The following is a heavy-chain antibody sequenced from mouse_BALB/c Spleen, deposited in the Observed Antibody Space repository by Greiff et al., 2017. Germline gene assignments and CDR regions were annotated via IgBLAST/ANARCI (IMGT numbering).Heavy chain of an antibody. CDR3: VRDLDY. Sequence: VQLVESGPGLVAPSQSLSITCTVSGFSLTSYDISWIRQPPGKGLEWLGVIWTGGGTNYNSAFMSRLSISKDNSKSQVFLKMNSLQTDDTAIYYCVRDLDYWGQGTSVTVSS. CDR2: IWTGGGT. J-gene: IGHJ4*01. CDR1: GFSLTSYD. V-gene: IGHV2-9-2*01.